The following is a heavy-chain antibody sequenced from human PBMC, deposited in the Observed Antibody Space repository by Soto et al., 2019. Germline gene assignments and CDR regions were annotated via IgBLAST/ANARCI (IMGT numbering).Heavy chain of an antibody. V-gene: IGHV1-69*12. CDR1: GGTFSSYA. CDR2: IIPISGTA. D-gene: IGHD3-16*01. J-gene: IGHJ3*02. Sequence: QVQLVQSGAEVKKPGSSVKVSCKASGGTFSSYAISWVRQAPGQGLEWMGGIIPISGTANYAQKFQGRVTITADESTSTAYMELSSLRSEDTAVYYCARDRLMITFGGVGDGRWFAFDIWGQGTMVTVSS. CDR3: ARDRLMITFGGVGDGRWFAFDI.